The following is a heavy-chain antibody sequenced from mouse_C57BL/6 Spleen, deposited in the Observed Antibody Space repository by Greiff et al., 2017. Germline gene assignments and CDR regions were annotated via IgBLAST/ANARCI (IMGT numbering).Heavy chain of an antibody. Sequence: QVQLQQPGAELVKPGASVKLSCKASGYTFTSSWMHWVKQRPGQGLEWIGMIHPNSGSTNYNEKFKSKATLTVDKSSSTAYMQLSSLTSEDSAVYYCARSMITYYAMDYWGQGTSVTVSS. CDR3: ARSMITYYAMDY. CDR2: IHPNSGST. V-gene: IGHV1-64*01. J-gene: IGHJ4*01. D-gene: IGHD2-4*01. CDR1: GYTFTSSW.